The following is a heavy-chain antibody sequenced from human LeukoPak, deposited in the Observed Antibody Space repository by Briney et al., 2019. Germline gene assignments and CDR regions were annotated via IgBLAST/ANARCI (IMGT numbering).Heavy chain of an antibody. Sequence: GGSLRLSCAASGFTFSSYAMSWVRQAPGRGLEWVAAISGSGGSTYYADSVKGRFTISRDNSKNTLYLQMKSLRAEDTAVYYCATSRQWLVRYFDYWGQGTLATVSS. CDR1: GFTFSSYA. V-gene: IGHV3-23*01. D-gene: IGHD6-19*01. J-gene: IGHJ4*02. CDR2: ISGSGGST. CDR3: ATSRQWLVRYFDY.